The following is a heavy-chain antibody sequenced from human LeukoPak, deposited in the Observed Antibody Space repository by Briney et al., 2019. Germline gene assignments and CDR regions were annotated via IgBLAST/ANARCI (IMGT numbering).Heavy chain of an antibody. CDR3: ARYSGNYGLDY. CDR2: ILYDGSSK. D-gene: IGHD4-17*01. J-gene: IGHJ4*02. V-gene: IGHV3-30*02. Sequence: GGSLRLSCAASGFTFSNYVIHWVRQAPGKGLEWVSLILYDGSSKYYAGSVRRRVTISRDNSKNTLYLKMNSLRAEDTAVYYCARYSGNYGLDYWGQGTLVTVSS. CDR1: GFTFSNYV.